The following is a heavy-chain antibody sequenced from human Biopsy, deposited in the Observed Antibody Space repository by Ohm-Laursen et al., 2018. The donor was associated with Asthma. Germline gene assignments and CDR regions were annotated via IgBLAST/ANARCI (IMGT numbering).Heavy chain of an antibody. Sequence: GASVKVSCKTSGYTFNSAGITWPRQAPGQGLEWMGWISVYNGNTKVAQKLQDRVTMITDTSTSTAYMELRSLRSDDTAVYFCARAVDYSHYYGIDVWGQGTTVTVS. CDR3: ARAVDYSHYYGIDV. CDR2: ISVYNGNT. CDR1: GYTFNSAG. J-gene: IGHJ6*02. D-gene: IGHD3-10*01. V-gene: IGHV1-18*01.